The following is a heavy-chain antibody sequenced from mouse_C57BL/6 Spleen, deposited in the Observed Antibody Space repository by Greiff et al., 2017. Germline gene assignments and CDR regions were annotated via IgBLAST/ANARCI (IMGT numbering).Heavy chain of an antibody. CDR2: IYPRSGNT. J-gene: IGHJ2*01. CDR3: AREGTTVVGGFAY. Sequence: LEESGAELARPGASVKLSCKASGYTFTSYGISWVKQRTGQGLEWIGEIYPRSGNTYYNEKFMGKATLTADKSSSTAYMELRSLTSEDSAVYFCAREGTTVVGGFAYWRQGTILTVSS. V-gene: IGHV1-81*01. CDR1: GYTFTSYG. D-gene: IGHD1-1*01.